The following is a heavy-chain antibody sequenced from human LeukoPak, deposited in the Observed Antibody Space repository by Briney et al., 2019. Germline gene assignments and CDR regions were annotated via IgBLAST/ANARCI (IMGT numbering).Heavy chain of an antibody. V-gene: IGHV4-39*01. Sequence: PSETLSLTCTVSGGSIRSSYYYWGWIRQPPGKGLEWIGSICDSGSTYYNPSLKSRVTISVDTSKNQFSLKLNSVTAADTAVYYRARHYGPWGQGTLVTVSS. CDR1: GGSIRSSYYY. D-gene: IGHD3-10*01. CDR3: ARHYGP. J-gene: IGHJ5*02. CDR2: ICDSGST.